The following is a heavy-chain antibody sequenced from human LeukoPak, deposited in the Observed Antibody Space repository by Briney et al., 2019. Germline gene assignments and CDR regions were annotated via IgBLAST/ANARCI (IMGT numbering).Heavy chain of an antibody. CDR2: INHSGST. V-gene: IGHV4-34*01. J-gene: IGHJ4*02. Sequence: SETLSLTCAVYGGSFSGYYWSWIRQPPGQGLEWIGKINHSGSTNYNPSLKSRVTISVDTSKNQFSLKLSSVTAADTAVYYCARTLTIFGVAQYYFDYWGQGTLVTVSA. CDR1: GGSFSGYY. CDR3: ARTLTIFGVAQYYFDY. D-gene: IGHD3-3*01.